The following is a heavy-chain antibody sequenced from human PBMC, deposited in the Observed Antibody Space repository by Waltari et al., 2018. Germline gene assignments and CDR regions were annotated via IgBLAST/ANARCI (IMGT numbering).Heavy chain of an antibody. J-gene: IGHJ6*02. CDR2: SYYSGSP. Sequence: QLQLQESGPGLVKPSETLSLTCIVSGGSILSTTYYWGWIRQPPGKGLEWSGSSYYSGSPNYNPSLKSRVTISVDTSKNRFSLKVSSVTAADTALYYCATHSANHDYHYYAMDVWGLGTTVTVSS. V-gene: IGHV4-39*01. CDR1: GGSILSTTYY. D-gene: IGHD2-15*01. CDR3: ATHSANHDYHYYAMDV.